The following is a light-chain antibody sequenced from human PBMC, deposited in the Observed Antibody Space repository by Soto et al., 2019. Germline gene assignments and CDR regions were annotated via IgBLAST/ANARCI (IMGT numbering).Light chain of an antibody. V-gene: IGKV1-39*01. Sequence: DIQMTQSPSSLSASLGKSVTITCRASETISIYLSWYQQRPGKAPKLLIYAASSLQSGVPSRFSGSGSGTEFTLTIRSLQPEDFATYYCQQTYDTPWTFGQGTKVEIK. CDR1: ETISIY. J-gene: IGKJ1*01. CDR3: QQTYDTPWT. CDR2: AAS.